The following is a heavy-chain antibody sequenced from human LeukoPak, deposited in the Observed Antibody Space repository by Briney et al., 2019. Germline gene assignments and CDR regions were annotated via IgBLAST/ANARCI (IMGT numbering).Heavy chain of an antibody. CDR2: ITFSSSHI. V-gene: IGHV3-21*01. D-gene: IGHD1-26*01. CDR1: GFTFSGYV. CDR3: ARVGSSGSYNEDY. Sequence: GGSLRLSCAASGFTFSGYVMTWVRQAPGKGLECVSSITFSSSHIYYADSVKGRFTISRDNTKDSLYLQMNTLRAEDTAVYYCARVGSSGSYNEDYWGQGTLVTVSS. J-gene: IGHJ4*02.